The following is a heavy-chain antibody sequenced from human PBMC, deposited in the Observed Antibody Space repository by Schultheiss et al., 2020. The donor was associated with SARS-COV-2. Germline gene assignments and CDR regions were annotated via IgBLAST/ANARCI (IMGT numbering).Heavy chain of an antibody. V-gene: IGHV4-39*07. Sequence: SETLSLTCTVSGGSISSSSYYWSWIRQPPGKGLEWIGEINHSGSTNYNPSLKRRVTISVDTTKNHFSLKLNSVTAADTAVYYCARFNYVPPHYYYAMDVWGQGTTVTVSS. CDR3: ARFNYVPPHYYYAMDV. CDR1: GGSISSSSYY. J-gene: IGHJ6*02. D-gene: IGHD3-10*02. CDR2: INHSGST.